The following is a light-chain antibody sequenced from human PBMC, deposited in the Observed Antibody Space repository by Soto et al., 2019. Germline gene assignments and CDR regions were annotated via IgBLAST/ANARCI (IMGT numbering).Light chain of an antibody. V-gene: IGKV3-20*01. Sequence: EIVLTQSPGTLSLSPGERATLSCRASQSVVSTYLAWYQQKPGQAPRILISGASDRATGIPDRFSGSGSGTDCALTISRLEPEDFAVYYCQQYDNVPLTFGGGTEV. CDR2: GAS. CDR3: QQYDNVPLT. CDR1: QSVVSTY. J-gene: IGKJ4*01.